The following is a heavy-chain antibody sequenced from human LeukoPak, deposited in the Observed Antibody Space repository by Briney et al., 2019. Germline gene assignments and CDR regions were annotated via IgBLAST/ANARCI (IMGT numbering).Heavy chain of an antibody. CDR3: ARGRQDVTMIVVVMTAVSYYLDV. V-gene: IGHV4-34*01. J-gene: IGHJ6*03. D-gene: IGHD3-22*01. CDR2: MNPSVST. CDR1: GGSFSGYY. Sequence: PSETLSLTCAVYGGSFSGYYWTWIRQTPEKGLEWSGEMNPSVSTSYNPSLKSRVTISVDTSKNQFSLKLSSVTAADTAVYYCARGRQDVTMIVVVMTAVSYYLDVWGKGTTVTVS.